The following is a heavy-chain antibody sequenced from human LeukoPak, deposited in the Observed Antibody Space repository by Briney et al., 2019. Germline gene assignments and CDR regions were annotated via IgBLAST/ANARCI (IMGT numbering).Heavy chain of an antibody. CDR1: GFTFSSYA. J-gene: IGHJ4*02. D-gene: IGHD2-15*01. CDR2: ISGSGGST. V-gene: IGHV3-23*01. Sequence: GGSLRLSCAASGFTFSSYAMSWVRQAPGKGLEWVSTISGSGGSTNHADSVKGRFTISRDDSKNTLYLQMNSLRAEDTTAYYCAKSGLNRSDYWGQGTLVTVSS. CDR3: AKSGLNRSDY.